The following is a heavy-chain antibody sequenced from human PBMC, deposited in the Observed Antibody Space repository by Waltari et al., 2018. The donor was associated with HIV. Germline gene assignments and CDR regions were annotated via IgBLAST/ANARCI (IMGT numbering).Heavy chain of an antibody. J-gene: IGHJ4*02. CDR3: RAGVDY. D-gene: IGHD6-13*01. V-gene: IGHV3-15*05. Sequence: EVHLVESGGGMVKPGGSLRLSCAASGFTFSHAWMSWVRQAPGKGLEWVGRIKSKTDGGTTDYAAPVKGRITISRDDSKNTLYLHMNSLKSEDTAVYYCRAGVDYWGQGTLVTVSS. CDR2: IKSKTDGGTT. CDR1: GFTFSHAW.